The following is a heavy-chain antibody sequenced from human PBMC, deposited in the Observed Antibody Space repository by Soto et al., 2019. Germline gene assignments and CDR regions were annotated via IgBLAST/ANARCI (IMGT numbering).Heavy chain of an antibody. Sequence: EVQLVESGGGLVQPGRSLRLSCAASGFTFDDYAMHWVRQAPGKGLEWVSGISWNSGSIGYADSVKGRFTISRDNAKNSLYLQMNSLRAEDTALYYCARVSGSGSYGMDVWGQGTTVTVSS. CDR3: ARVSGSGSYGMDV. J-gene: IGHJ6*02. CDR1: GFTFDDYA. V-gene: IGHV3-9*01. CDR2: ISWNSGSI. D-gene: IGHD3-10*01.